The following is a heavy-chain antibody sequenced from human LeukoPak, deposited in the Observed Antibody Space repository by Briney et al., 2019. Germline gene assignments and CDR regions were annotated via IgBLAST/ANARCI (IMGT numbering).Heavy chain of an antibody. V-gene: IGHV1-8*01. CDR2: MNPNSGNT. Sequence: ASVKVSCKASGYTFTSYDINWVRQATGQGLEWMGWMNPNSGNTGYAQKFQGRVTMTRNTSISTAYMELSSLRSDDTAVYYCARGAVNRYNWNDDNYYYYYMDVWGKGTTVTISS. D-gene: IGHD1-1*01. CDR3: ARGAVNRYNWNDDNYYYYYMDV. CDR1: GYTFTSYD. J-gene: IGHJ6*03.